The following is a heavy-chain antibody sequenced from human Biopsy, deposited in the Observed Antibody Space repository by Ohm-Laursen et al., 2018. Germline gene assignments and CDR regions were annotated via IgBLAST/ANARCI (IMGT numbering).Heavy chain of an antibody. CDR1: GGTFSNYA. V-gene: IGHV1-69*10. J-gene: IGHJ4*02. Sequence: ASVKVSCKASGGTFSNYAISWVRQAPGEGLEWMGGIIAVSGLVNYAPKFQGRVSITADRSTTTAYMELSNLKSEDTAVYYCATPFQYYDSWGGYPPFDHWGQGTLVTVSS. D-gene: IGHD3-3*01. CDR3: ATPFQYYDSWGGYPPFDH. CDR2: IIAVSGLV.